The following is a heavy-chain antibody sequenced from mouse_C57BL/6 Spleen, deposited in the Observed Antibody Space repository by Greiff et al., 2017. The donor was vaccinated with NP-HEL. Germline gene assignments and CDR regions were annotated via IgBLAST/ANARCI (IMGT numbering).Heavy chain of an antibody. CDR3: VCYAMDY. V-gene: IGHV1-78*01. J-gene: IGHJ4*01. CDR2: IYPRDGST. CDR1: GYSFTDYT. D-gene: IGHD2-10*02. Sequence: VQLQQSDAELVKPGASVKISCKVSGYSFTDYTIHWLKQRPEKGLEWIGYIYPRDGSTKYNEKFKGKATLTADQSSSTTYMQLDSLTSEDSAVYFSVCYAMDYWGQGTSVTVSS.